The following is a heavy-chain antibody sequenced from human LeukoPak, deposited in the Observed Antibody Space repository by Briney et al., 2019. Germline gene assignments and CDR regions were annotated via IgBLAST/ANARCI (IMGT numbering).Heavy chain of an antibody. V-gene: IGHV3-23*01. CDR3: ARDYLRDGYPMGYFDL. CDR1: GFTFSSYA. J-gene: IGHJ2*01. Sequence: GSLRLSCAASGFTFSSYAMSWVRQAPGKGLEWVSAISGSGGSTYYADSVKGRFTISRDNAKNSLYLQMNSLRAEDTAVYYCARDYLRDGYPMGYFDLWGRGTLVTVSS. D-gene: IGHD5-24*01. CDR2: ISGSGGST.